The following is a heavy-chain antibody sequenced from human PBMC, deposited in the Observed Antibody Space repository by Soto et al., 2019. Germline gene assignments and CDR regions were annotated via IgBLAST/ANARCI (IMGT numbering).Heavy chain of an antibody. CDR2: ISPSSSFL. CDR3: ARDLSKGVYYDFWSGYYTPHY. CDR1: GFSFRSYY. D-gene: IGHD3-3*01. J-gene: IGHJ4*02. Sequence: PGGSLRLSCAASGFSFRSYYMNWVRQAPGRGLEWVSSISPSSSFLSYADSVKGRFTISRDNAKNSVNLQMNSLRAEDTAVYYCARDLSKGVYYDFWSGYYTPHYWGQGTMVTVSS. V-gene: IGHV3-21*06.